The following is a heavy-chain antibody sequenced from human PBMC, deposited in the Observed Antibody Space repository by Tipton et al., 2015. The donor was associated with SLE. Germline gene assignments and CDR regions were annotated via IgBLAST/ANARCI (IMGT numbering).Heavy chain of an antibody. CDR3: ARAESDYYYGMDV. J-gene: IGHJ6*02. CDR2: ISGYNANT. Sequence: QSGAEVKKPGASVKVSCKASGYTFTSYGISWVRQAPGQGLEWMGWISGYNANTIYAQKLRGRVTMTTDTSTTTAHMELRSLTSDDTAVYYCARAESDYYYGMDVWGHGTTVTVSS. D-gene: IGHD3-10*01. V-gene: IGHV1-18*01. CDR1: GYTFTSYG.